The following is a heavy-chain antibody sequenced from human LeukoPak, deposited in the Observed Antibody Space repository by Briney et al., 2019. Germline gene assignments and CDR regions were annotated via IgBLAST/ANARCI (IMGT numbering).Heavy chain of an antibody. CDR1: GFTFSSYW. V-gene: IGHV3-74*01. CDR2: INSDGGST. Sequence: PGGSLRLSCAASGFTFSSYWMHWVRHAPGKGLVWVSRINSDGGSTSYTDSVKGRFTISRDNSKNTLYLQMNSLRAEDTAVYYCAKGPIAVADFDYWGQGTLVTVSS. CDR3: AKGPIAVADFDY. D-gene: IGHD6-19*01. J-gene: IGHJ4*02.